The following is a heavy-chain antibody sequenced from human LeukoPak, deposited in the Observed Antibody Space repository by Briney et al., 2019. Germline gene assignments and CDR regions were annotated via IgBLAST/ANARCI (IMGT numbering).Heavy chain of an antibody. J-gene: IGHJ6*02. V-gene: IGHV4-30-4*01. CDR2: IYYSGST. D-gene: IGHD5-12*01. CDR3: ARMVATIPPPMIGCYYYGMDV. Sequence: SETLSLTCTVSGGSISSGDYYWSWIRQPPGKGLEWIGYIYYSGSTYYNPSLKSRVTISVDTSKNQFSLKLSSVTAADTAVYYCARMVATIPPPMIGCYYYGMDVWGQGTTVTVSS. CDR1: GGSISSGDYY.